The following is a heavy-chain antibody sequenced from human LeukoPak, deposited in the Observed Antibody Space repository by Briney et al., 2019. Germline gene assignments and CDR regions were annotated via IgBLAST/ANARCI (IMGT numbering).Heavy chain of an antibody. J-gene: IGHJ4*02. CDR1: GGSVSSSNY. CDR2: IYYSGTT. V-gene: IGHV4-39*01. D-gene: IGHD2-2*01. CDR3: ATLGGSTDY. Sequence: SETLSLTCTVSGGSVSSSNYWDWIRQPPGKGLEWIGNIYYSGTTYYNPSLKSRVSISVDTSKNQFSLKLNSVTAADTAVYYCATLGGSTDYWGQGTLVTVSS.